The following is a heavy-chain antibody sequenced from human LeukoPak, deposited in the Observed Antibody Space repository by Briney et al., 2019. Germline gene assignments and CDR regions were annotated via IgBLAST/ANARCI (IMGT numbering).Heavy chain of an antibody. D-gene: IGHD3-22*01. V-gene: IGHV3-33*01. J-gene: IGHJ4*02. CDR2: IWYDGSNK. Sequence: GSLRLSCAASGFTFSSYGMHWVRQAPGKGLEWVAVIWYDGSNKYYADSVKGRFTISRDNAKNSLYLQMNSLRAEDTAVYYCARGGVLNYYDSSGYLFPDYWGQGTLVTVSS. CDR3: ARGGVLNYYDSSGYLFPDY. CDR1: GFTFSSYG.